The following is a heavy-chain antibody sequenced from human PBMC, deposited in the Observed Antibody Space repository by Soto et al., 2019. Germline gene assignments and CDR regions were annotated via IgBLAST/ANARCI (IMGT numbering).Heavy chain of an antibody. Sequence: GGSLRLSCAASGFKFSDYYMIWIRQAPGKGLEWVAYISSSGTGIYYPDSVKGRFTISRDNAKNSLYLQMSSLRAEDTAVYYCARAYSDAFDISAQGTIVTVSS. J-gene: IGHJ3*02. V-gene: IGHV3-11*01. D-gene: IGHD2-15*01. CDR2: ISSSGTGI. CDR3: ARAYSDAFDI. CDR1: GFKFSDYY.